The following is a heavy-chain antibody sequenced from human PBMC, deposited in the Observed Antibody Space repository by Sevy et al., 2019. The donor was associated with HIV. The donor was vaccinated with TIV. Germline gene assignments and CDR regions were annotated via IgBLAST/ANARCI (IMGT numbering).Heavy chain of an antibody. CDR2: MKSKFDGGTT. J-gene: IGHJ3*02. V-gene: IGHV3-15*01. CDR3: TTVGFPHWGSEAFDI. Sequence: GGSLRLSCAASGFTFSIIYMNWVRQSPGKGLEWVGRMKSKFDGGTTDYAAPVKDRFTMSNDDSKNTLYLQMNGLEADDTAVYYCTTVGFPHWGSEAFDIWGQGTMVTVSS. CDR1: GFTFSIIY. D-gene: IGHD3-16*01.